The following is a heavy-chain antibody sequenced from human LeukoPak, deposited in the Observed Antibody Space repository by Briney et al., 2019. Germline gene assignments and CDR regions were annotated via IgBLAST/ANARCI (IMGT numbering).Heavy chain of an antibody. V-gene: IGHV1-69*06. CDR1: GGTFSSYA. Sequence: SVKVSCKASGGTFSSYAISWVRQAPGQGLEWMGGIIPIFGTANYAQKFQGRVTITADKSTSTAYMELSSLRSEDTAVYYCARDVSPGGYYYMDVWGKGTTVTVSS. D-gene: IGHD3-16*01. CDR2: IIPIFGTA. CDR3: ARDVSPGGYYYMDV. J-gene: IGHJ6*03.